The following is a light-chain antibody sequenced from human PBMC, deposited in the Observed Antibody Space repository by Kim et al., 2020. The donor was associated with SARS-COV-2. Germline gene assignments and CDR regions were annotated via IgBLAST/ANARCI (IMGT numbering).Light chain of an antibody. V-gene: IGKV1-27*01. J-gene: IGKJ3*01. CDR1: QGISNQ. CDR3: QNYYSAPPFT. CDR2: GAS. Sequence: GDRVTITCRASQGISNQLAWYQQKPGKVPRLLIYGASTLQSGIPSRFSGSGSKTDFTLTISSLQPEDVAIYYCQNYYSAPPFTFGPGTKVDIK.